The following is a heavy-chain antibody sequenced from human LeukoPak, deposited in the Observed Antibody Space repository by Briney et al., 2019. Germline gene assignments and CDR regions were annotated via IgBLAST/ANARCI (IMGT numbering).Heavy chain of an antibody. V-gene: IGHV3-23*01. CDR3: AKDSRTIVGATFDY. Sequence: GGSLRLSCAASGFTFSSYAMSWVRQAPGKGLEWVSVISGSGDNTYYADSVKGRFTISRDNSKTTLYLQMNSLRAEDTAVYYCAKDSRTIVGATFDYWGQGTLVTVSS. J-gene: IGHJ4*02. CDR1: GFTFSSYA. CDR2: ISGSGDNT. D-gene: IGHD1-26*01.